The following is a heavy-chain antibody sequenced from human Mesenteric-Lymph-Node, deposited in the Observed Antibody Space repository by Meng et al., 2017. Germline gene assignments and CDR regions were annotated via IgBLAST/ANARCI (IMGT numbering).Heavy chain of an antibody. CDR1: GGSISSYY. CDR3: ASLGPKRWSYTSPPFQASPPRYYYYGMDV. CDR2: IYYSGST. J-gene: IGHJ6*02. Sequence: SETLSLTCTVSGGSISSYYWTWIRQPPGKGLEWIGYIYYSGSTNYNPSLKSRVTISVDTSKNQFSLKLSSVTAADTAVYYCASLGPKRWSYTSPPFQASPPRYYYYGMDVWGQGTTVTVSS. V-gene: IGHV4-59*12. D-gene: IGHD3-16*01.